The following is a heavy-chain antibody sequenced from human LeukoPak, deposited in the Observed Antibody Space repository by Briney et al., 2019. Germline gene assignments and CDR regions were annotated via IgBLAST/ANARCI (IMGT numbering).Heavy chain of an antibody. J-gene: IGHJ4*02. CDR2: INTNTGNP. V-gene: IGHV7-4-1*02. CDR1: GYTFTSYA. D-gene: IGHD5-24*01. CDR3: AREGRDGYNYDY. Sequence: ASVKVSCKASGYTFTSYAMNWVRQAPGQGLEWMGWINTNTGNPTYAQGFTGRFVFSLDTPVSTAYLQISSLKAEDTAVYYCAREGRDGYNYDYWGQGTLVTVSS.